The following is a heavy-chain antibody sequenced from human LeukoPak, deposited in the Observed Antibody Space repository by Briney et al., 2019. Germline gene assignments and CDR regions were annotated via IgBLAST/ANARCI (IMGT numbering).Heavy chain of an antibody. Sequence: GGSLRLSCVGSGLTFSSYEMNWVRQAPGKGLEWLSYIGSSDSTTHYADSVKGRFTISRDNAKNSLYLQMNSLRVEDTAVYYCAKDQVTMVRGVDYWGQGTLVTVSS. CDR2: IGSSDSTT. D-gene: IGHD3-10*01. CDR3: AKDQVTMVRGVDY. CDR1: GLTFSSYE. V-gene: IGHV3-48*03. J-gene: IGHJ4*02.